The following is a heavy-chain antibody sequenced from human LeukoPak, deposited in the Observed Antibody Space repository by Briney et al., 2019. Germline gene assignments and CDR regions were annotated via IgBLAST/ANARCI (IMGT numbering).Heavy chain of an antibody. CDR1: EFTFSSYW. D-gene: IGHD3-16*01. Sequence: PGGSLRLSCAASEFTFSSYWMSWVRQAPGKGLEWVANIKQDGSEKYNVDSVKGRFTISRDNAKNSLYLQMSSLRAEDTAVYYCARGRNWAYINSFFDLWGRGTLVTVSS. CDR3: ARGRNWAYINSFFDL. V-gene: IGHV3-7*05. J-gene: IGHJ2*01. CDR2: IKQDGSEK.